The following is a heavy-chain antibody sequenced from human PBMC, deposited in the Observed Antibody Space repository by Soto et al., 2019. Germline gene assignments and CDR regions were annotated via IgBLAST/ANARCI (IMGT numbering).Heavy chain of an antibody. CDR2: ISAYNGNT. CDR3: AFTIFGVVILDP. Sequence: QVQLVQSGAEVKKPGASVKVSCKASGYTFTSYGISWVRQAPGQGLEWMGWISAYNGNTKYAQKFQGRVTMTTDTSTSTAYMELRSLRSDDPAVYYCAFTIFGVVILDPWGQGTLVTVSS. CDR1: GYTFTSYG. D-gene: IGHD3-3*01. J-gene: IGHJ5*02. V-gene: IGHV1-18*01.